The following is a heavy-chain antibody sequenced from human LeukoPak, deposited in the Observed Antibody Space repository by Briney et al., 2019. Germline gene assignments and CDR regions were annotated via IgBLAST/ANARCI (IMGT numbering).Heavy chain of an antibody. V-gene: IGHV3-74*01. CDR1: GFTFSTSW. J-gene: IGHJ4*02. CDR3: RYGSSSGDY. Sequence: PGGSLRLSCAAPGFTFSTSWMNWVRQGPGRGPVWVSRVSPDGSATAYADSVKGRFTVSRDNAKNALYLQMNSLRADDTAVYYCRYGSSSGDYWGQGSLVTVSS. D-gene: IGHD6-6*01. CDR2: VSPDGSAT.